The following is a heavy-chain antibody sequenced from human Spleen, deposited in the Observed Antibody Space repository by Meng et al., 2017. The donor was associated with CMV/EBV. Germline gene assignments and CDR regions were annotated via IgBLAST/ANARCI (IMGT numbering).Heavy chain of an antibody. CDR3: ARDKPYSSSSPLYYFDY. Sequence: SETLSLTCTVSGGSISSYYWSWIRQPPGKGLEWIGYIYYSGSTNYNPSLKSRVTISVDTSKNQFSLKLSSVTAADTAVYYCARDKPYSSSSPLYYFDYWGQGTLVTVSS. D-gene: IGHD6-6*01. CDR1: GGSISSYY. V-gene: IGHV4-59*01. J-gene: IGHJ4*02. CDR2: IYYSGST.